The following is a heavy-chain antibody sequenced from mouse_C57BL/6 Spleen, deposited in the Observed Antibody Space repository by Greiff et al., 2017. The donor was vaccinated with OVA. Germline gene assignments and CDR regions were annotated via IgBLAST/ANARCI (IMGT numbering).Heavy chain of an antibody. Sequence: VQLKESGPGLVQPSQSLSITCTVSGFSLTSYGVHWVRQSPGKGLEWLGVLWSGGSTDYNAAFISRLSISKDNSKSQVFFKMNSLQADDTAIYYWARNRGIYYDYGAMDYWGQGTSVTVSS. D-gene: IGHD2-4*01. V-gene: IGHV2-2*01. CDR3: ARNRGIYYDYGAMDY. CDR2: LWSGGST. CDR1: GFSLTSYG. J-gene: IGHJ4*01.